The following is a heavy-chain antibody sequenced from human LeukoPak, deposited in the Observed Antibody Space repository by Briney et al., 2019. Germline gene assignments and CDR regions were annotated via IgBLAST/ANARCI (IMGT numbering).Heavy chain of an antibody. D-gene: IGHD3-3*01. J-gene: IGHJ4*02. CDR1: GFTFSSYA. V-gene: IGHV3-23*01. Sequence: GGSLRLSCAASGFTFSSYAMSWVRQAPGKGLEWVSAISGSGGSTYYADSVKGRFTISRDNSKNTLYLQMNSLRAEDTVVYYCATSLRRDFWSGYAFDYWGQGTLVTVSS. CDR2: ISGSGGST. CDR3: ATSLRRDFWSGYAFDY.